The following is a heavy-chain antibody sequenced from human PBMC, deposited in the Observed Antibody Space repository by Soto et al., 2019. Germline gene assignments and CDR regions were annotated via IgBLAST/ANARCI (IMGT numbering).Heavy chain of an antibody. J-gene: IGHJ4*02. D-gene: IGHD5-12*01. V-gene: IGHV3-23*01. CDR2: ISGSGGST. Sequence: GGSLRLSCAASGFTFSSYAMSWVRQAPGKGLEWVSAISGSGGSTYYADSVKGRFTISRDNSKNTLYLQMNSLRAEDTAVYYCATQPPDSGYDFVKQTPYYFDYWGQGTLVTVSS. CDR1: GFTFSSYA. CDR3: ATQPPDSGYDFVKQTPYYFDY.